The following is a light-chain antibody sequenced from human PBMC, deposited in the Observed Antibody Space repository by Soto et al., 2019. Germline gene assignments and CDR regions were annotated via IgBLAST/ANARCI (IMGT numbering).Light chain of an antibody. CDR3: QQYNNLPPYT. Sequence: EVVMTQSPATLSVSPGERATVSCRASQRVGSNLAWYQQKPGQAPRLLIYGAFTRASGIPARFTGSGSGTEFTLTISSLQSEDFALYYCQQYNNLPPYTFGQGTNLDIK. CDR1: QRVGSN. V-gene: IGKV3D-15*01. CDR2: GAF. J-gene: IGKJ2*01.